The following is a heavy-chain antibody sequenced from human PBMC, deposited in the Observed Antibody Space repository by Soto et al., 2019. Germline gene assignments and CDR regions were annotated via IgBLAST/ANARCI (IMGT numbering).Heavy chain of an antibody. CDR3: ATGVETAMLILDS. CDR2: IRSKANSYAT. V-gene: IGHV3-73*01. CDR1: GFTFSGSA. J-gene: IGHJ5*01. D-gene: IGHD3-16*01. Sequence: GGSLRLSCAASGFTFSGSAMHWVRQASGKGLEWVGRIRSKANSYATAYAASVKGRFTISRDDSKNTAYLQMNSLKTEDTAVYYCATGVETAMLILDSWGRGTLVTVSS.